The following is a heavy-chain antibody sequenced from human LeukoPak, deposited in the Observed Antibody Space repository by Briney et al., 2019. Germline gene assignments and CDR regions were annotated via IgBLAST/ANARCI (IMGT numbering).Heavy chain of an antibody. CDR1: GGSFSGYY. D-gene: IGHD3-3*01. CDR3: ARGAAKRNDFWSGYYSYYFDY. CDR2: INHSGST. V-gene: IGHV4-34*01. J-gene: IGHJ4*02. Sequence: PSETPSLTCAVYGGSFSGYYWSWIRQPPGKGLEWIEEINHSGSTNYNPSLKSRVTISVDTSKNQFSLKLSSVTAADTAVYYCARGAAKRNDFWSGYYSYYFDYWGQGTLVTVSS.